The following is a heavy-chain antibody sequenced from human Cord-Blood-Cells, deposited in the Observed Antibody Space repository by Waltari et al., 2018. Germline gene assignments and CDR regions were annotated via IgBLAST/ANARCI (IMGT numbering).Heavy chain of an antibody. Sequence: QVQLQESGPGLVKPSETLSLTCTVSGGSISSYYWSWIRQPPGKGLEWIGYIYYSGSTNSNPSRKSRVTISVDTSKNQFSLKLSSVTAADTAVYYCARGHYSNYWFDPWGQGTLVTVSS. CDR1: GGSISSYY. CDR3: ARGHYSNYWFDP. J-gene: IGHJ5*02. CDR2: IYYSGST. V-gene: IGHV4-59*01. D-gene: IGHD4-4*01.